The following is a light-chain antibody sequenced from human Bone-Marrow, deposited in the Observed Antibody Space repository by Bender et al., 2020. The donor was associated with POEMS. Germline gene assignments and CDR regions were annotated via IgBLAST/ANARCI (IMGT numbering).Light chain of an antibody. Sequence: SYEVTQPPSVSVSPGQTAIITCSGDDLGDKYVAWYQQKPGQSPVLVIYQDTKRPSGIPERFSGSNSGNTATLTISGTQAMDEADYYCQEWDTYSVIFGGGTKLTVL. CDR2: QDT. V-gene: IGLV3-1*01. J-gene: IGLJ2*01. CDR3: QEWDTYSVI. CDR1: DLGDKY.